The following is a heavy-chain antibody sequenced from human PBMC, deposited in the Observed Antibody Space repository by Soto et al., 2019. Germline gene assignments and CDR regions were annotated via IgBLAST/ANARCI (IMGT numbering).Heavy chain of an antibody. Sequence: GGSLRLSFTTSGFTFGDYGMTWFRQAPGKGLEWVGFIRSKAYGRTTEYAASATDRFTISRDDSKRIAYLQMNSLKTDDTAVYYCTRERWDYGDHKWYFDLWGRGTLVSVSS. CDR2: IRSKAYGRTT. D-gene: IGHD4-17*01. CDR1: GFTFGDYG. J-gene: IGHJ2*01. V-gene: IGHV3-49*03. CDR3: TRERWDYGDHKWYFDL.